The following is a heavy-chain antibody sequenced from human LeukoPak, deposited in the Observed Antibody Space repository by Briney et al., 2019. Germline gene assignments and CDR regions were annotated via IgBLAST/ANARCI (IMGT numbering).Heavy chain of an antibody. J-gene: IGHJ5*02. CDR1: GGSISSGDYY. D-gene: IGHD3-3*01. CDR2: IYYSGST. Sequence: YPSETLSLTCTVSGGSISSGDYYWSWIRQPPGKGLEWIGYIYYSGSTNYNPSLKSRVTISVDTSKNQFSLKLSSVTAADTAVYYCARTTGLDDFWSGGTSRRPDFERDWFDPWGQGTLVTVSS. CDR3: ARTTGLDDFWSGGTSRRPDFERDWFDP. V-gene: IGHV4-61*08.